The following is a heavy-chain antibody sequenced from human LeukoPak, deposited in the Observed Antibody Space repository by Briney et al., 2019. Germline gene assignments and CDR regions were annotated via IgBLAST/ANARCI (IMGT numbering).Heavy chain of an antibody. J-gene: IGHJ6*02. CDR1: GFTFRSYW. CDR3: AKSLFNVDYYYYGMDV. D-gene: IGHD3-10*02. Sequence: GGSLRLSCAASGFTFRSYWMTWVRQYPGKGLEWVANIKQDGSETYYADSVKGQFTISRDNAKRSLYLQMNSLRAEDTAVYYCAKSLFNVDYYYYGMDVWGQGTTVTVSS. V-gene: IGHV3-7*01. CDR2: IKQDGSET.